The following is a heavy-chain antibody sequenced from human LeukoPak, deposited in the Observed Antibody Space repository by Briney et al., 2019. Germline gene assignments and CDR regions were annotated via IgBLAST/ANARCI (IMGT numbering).Heavy chain of an antibody. V-gene: IGHV3-15*01. J-gene: IGHJ4*02. Sequence: GGSLTLSCAASGFTFSDVWMTWVRQAPGRGLEWVGRIKTKTDGATTDYAAPVKGRFTILRDDSANMLYLQMTSLRTEDTALYYCTTATELIVATIPDNWGQGTLVTASS. CDR2: IKTKTDGATT. CDR3: TTATELIVATIPDN. D-gene: IGHD5-12*01. CDR1: GFTFSDVW.